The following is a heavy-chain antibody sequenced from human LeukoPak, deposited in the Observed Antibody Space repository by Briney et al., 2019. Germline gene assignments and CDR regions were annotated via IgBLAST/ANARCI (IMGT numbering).Heavy chain of an antibody. CDR3: ARGISDHVWGRSRGFDY. Sequence: SETLSLTCAVYGGSFSGYYWSWIRQPPGKGLEWIGEINHSGSTNYNPSLKSRVTISVDTSKNQFSLKLSSVTAADTAVYYCARGISDHVWGRSRGFDYWGQGTLVTVSS. D-gene: IGHD3-16*01. CDR2: INHSGST. J-gene: IGHJ4*02. V-gene: IGHV4-34*01. CDR1: GGSFSGYY.